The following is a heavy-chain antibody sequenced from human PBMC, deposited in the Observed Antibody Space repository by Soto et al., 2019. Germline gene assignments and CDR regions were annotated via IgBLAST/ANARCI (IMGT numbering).Heavy chain of an antibody. J-gene: IGHJ3*02. Sequence: QVQLVQSGAEVKKPGASVKVSCKASGYTFTGYYMHWVRQAPGQGLEWMGWINPNSGGTNYAQKFQGRVTMTRETSISTAYMELSRMRSDDTAVYYCARWGGYYDSSGYYEDAFAIWGQGTMVTVSS. CDR3: ARWGGYYDSSGYYEDAFAI. D-gene: IGHD3-22*01. CDR1: GYTFTGYY. CDR2: INPNSGGT. V-gene: IGHV1-2*02.